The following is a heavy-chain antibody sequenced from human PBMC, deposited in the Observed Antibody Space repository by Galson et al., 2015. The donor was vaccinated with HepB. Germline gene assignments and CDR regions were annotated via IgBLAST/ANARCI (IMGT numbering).Heavy chain of an antibody. CDR2: ISRSSNYI. D-gene: IGHD3-16*01. V-gene: IGHV3-21*01. CDR3: ARAADDYVWGSYTYYFDY. J-gene: IGHJ4*02. CDR1: GFPFNNYN. Sequence: SLRLSCAASGFPFNNYNINWVRQAPGKGLEWVSCISRSSNYIYYADSVKGRFTISRDNAKNSLYLQMNSLRAEDTAVYYCARAADDYVWGSYTYYFDYWGQGTLVTVSS.